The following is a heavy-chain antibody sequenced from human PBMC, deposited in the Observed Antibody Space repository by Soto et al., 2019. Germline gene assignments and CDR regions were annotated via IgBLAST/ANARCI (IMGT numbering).Heavy chain of an antibody. V-gene: IGHV4-34*01. Sequence: QVQLQQWGAELLKPSETLSLTCAVYGGSFSGYYWSWIRQPPGKGLEWIGEINHSGSTNYNPSLKSRVTISVDTSKNQFSLKLSSVTAADTAVYYCARTGYSSGWYKAAFDIWGQGTMVTVSS. D-gene: IGHD6-19*01. J-gene: IGHJ3*02. CDR1: GGSFSGYY. CDR2: INHSGST. CDR3: ARTGYSSGWYKAAFDI.